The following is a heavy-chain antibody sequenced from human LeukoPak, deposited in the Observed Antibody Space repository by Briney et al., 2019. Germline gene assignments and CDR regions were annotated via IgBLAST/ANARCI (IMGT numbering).Heavy chain of an antibody. CDR3: ARARTTGTTAHNWFDP. Sequence: GASVKVSCKASGYTFTGYYMHWVRQAPGQGLEWMGGIIPIFGTSDYAQKFQGRLTITADKSTSTAYMELSSLRSEDTAVYYCARARTTGTTAHNWFDPWGQGTLVTVSS. D-gene: IGHD1-1*01. CDR2: IIPIFGTS. V-gene: IGHV1-69*06. J-gene: IGHJ5*02. CDR1: GYTFTGYY.